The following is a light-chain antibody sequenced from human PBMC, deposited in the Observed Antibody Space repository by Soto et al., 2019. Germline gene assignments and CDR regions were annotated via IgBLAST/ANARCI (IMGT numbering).Light chain of an antibody. Sequence: DIQMTQSPSSVSASVGDRVTITCRASQAISSWLAWYQQKPGKAPKLLINDASNLETGVPSRFSGSGSGTDFTFTINSLQPEDIATYYCQHYDNLVTFGPGTKVDIK. CDR2: DAS. CDR3: QHYDNLVT. V-gene: IGKV1-33*01. CDR1: QAISSW. J-gene: IGKJ3*01.